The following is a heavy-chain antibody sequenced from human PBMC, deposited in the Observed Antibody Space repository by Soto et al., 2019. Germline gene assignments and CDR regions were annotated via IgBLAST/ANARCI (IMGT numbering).Heavy chain of an antibody. CDR2: INPNSGGT. D-gene: IGHD3-3*01. V-gene: IGHV1-2*04. J-gene: IGHJ6*02. Sequence: ASVKVSCKASGYTFTGYYMDWVRQAPGQGLEWMGWINPNSGGTNYAQKFQGWVTMTRDTSISTAYMELSRLRSDDTAVYYCGRAPYYDFWSGSSSVSGMDVWGQGTTVTVSS. CDR3: GRAPYYDFWSGSSSVSGMDV. CDR1: GYTFTGYY.